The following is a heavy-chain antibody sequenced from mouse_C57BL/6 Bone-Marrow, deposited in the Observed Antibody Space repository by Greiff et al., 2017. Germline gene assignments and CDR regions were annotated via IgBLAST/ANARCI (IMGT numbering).Heavy chain of an antibody. Sequence: QVQLQQPGAELVKPGASVKMSCKASGYTFTSYWITWVKQRPGQGLEWIGDIYPTSGRTNYNEKFKSKALLTVDTSSNTAYMQLSSLTAEDSAVFYCARSGTLGRSFDYWGQGTTLTVSA. CDR1: GYTFTSYW. CDR3: ARSGTLGRSFDY. D-gene: IGHD4-1*01. J-gene: IGHJ2*01. CDR2: IYPTSGRT. V-gene: IGHV1-55*01.